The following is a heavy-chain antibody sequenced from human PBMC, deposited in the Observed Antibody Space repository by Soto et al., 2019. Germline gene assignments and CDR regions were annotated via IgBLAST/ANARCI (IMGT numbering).Heavy chain of an antibody. CDR2: VYSGGIT. CDR1: GLTVSANF. CDR3: ARVSCSSTSCYGIDY. D-gene: IGHD2-2*01. J-gene: IGHJ4*02. Sequence: GGSLRLSCAVSGLTVSANFMSWVRQAPGKGLEWVSVVYSGGITNYANSVKGRFTISRDNSKNTLYLQLNSLRAEDTAVYYCARVSCSSTSCYGIDYWGQGTPVTVSS. V-gene: IGHV3-66*01.